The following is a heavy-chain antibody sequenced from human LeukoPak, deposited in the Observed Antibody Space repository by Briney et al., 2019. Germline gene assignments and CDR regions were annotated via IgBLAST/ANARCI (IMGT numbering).Heavy chain of an antibody. CDR1: GFTVSSNY. V-gene: IGHV3-53*01. J-gene: IGHJ4*02. CDR3: ARGENGSFDH. Sequence: PGGSLRLSCAASGFTVSSNYMSWVRQAPGKGLEWVSVIYSGGSTYYADSVKGRFTISRDNARNSLYMEMNDLIAEDTAFYYCARGENGSFDHWGQGTLVIVSS. D-gene: IGHD3-10*01. CDR2: IYSGGST.